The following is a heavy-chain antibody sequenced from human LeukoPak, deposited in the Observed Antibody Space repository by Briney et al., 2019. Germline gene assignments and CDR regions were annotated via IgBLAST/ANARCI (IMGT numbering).Heavy chain of an antibody. CDR3: AISLSSRGAFDI. V-gene: IGHV1-8*01. Sequence: TGDDIGSVPGATGQGVEWLGWMNPNSGNTGYAQKLQGRVTMTRNTSISTAYMELSSLRSEDTAVYYCAISLSSRGAFDIWGQGTMVTVSS. CDR1: TGDD. D-gene: IGHD6-19*01. J-gene: IGHJ3*02. CDR2: MNPNSGNT.